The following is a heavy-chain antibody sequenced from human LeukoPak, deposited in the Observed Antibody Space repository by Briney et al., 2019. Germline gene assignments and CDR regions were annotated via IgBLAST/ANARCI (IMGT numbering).Heavy chain of an antibody. CDR2: IIPILGIA. CDR1: GGTFSSYA. D-gene: IGHD5-12*01. J-gene: IGHJ4*02. CDR3: VRVATGEEGPFDY. Sequence: GASVKVSCKASGGTFSSYAISWVRQAPRQGLEWMGRIIPILGIANYAQKFQGRVTITADKSTSTAYMELSSLRSEDTAVYYCVRVATGEEGPFDYWGQGTLVTVSS. V-gene: IGHV1-69*04.